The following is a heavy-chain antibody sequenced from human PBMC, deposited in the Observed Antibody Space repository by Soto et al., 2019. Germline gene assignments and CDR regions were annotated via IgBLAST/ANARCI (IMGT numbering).Heavy chain of an antibody. V-gene: IGHV1-2*02. CDR3: GRGRSGELVIFY. CDR2: IGPKSGGT. Sequence: ASVKVSCKASGYTFSGYYIHWVRQAPGQAPEWVGEIGPKSGGTRYAQKFQGRVTMTKDTSITTVYMELRNLSPDDTAVYFCGRGRSGELVIFYWGQGTLVTVSS. J-gene: IGHJ4*02. D-gene: IGHD1-26*01. CDR1: GYTFSGYY.